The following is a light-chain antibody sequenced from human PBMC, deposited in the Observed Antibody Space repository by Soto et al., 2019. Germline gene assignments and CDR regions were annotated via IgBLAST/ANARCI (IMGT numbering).Light chain of an antibody. CDR3: QSADSSGTYRSVV. J-gene: IGLJ2*01. CDR1: ALPKQY. V-gene: IGLV3-25*02. Sequence: SYELTQPPSVSVSPGQTARITCSGDALPKQYAYWYQQKPGQAPVLVIYKDSERPSGIPERFSGSSSGTTVTLTISGVQAEDEADYYCQSADSSGTYRSVVFGGGTKLTVL. CDR2: KDS.